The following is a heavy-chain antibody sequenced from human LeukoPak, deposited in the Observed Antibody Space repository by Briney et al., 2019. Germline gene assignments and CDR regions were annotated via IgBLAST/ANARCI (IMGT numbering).Heavy chain of an antibody. Sequence: SETLSLTCTVSGGSISSYYWSWIRQPPGKGLEWIGRLHNSGTTKYNSSLESRVTMSLDTSKNQFSLKVTSVTAADTAVYYCARDRSRTFDYWGQGILVTVSP. V-gene: IGHV4-4*07. CDR2: LHNSGTT. CDR3: ARDRSRTFDY. J-gene: IGHJ4*02. CDR1: GGSISSYY. D-gene: IGHD1-7*01.